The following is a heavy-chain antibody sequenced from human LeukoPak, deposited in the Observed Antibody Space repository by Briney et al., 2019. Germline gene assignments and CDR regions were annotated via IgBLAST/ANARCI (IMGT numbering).Heavy chain of an antibody. CDR2: IYTSGST. D-gene: IGHD3-9*01. CDR1: GGSISSGSYY. V-gene: IGHV4-61*02. Sequence: SETLSLTCTVSGGSISSGSYYWSWIRQPAGKGLEWIVRIYTSGSTNYNPSLKSRVTISVDTSKNQFSLKLSSVTAADTAVYYCARILTGCLDYGGQGTLVTVSA. J-gene: IGHJ4*02. CDR3: ARILTGCLDY.